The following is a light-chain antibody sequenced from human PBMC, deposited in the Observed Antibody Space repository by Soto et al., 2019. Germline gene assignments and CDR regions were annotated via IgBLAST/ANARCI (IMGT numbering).Light chain of an antibody. CDR3: GSYISSITPFYV. Sequence: QSFLTQPASVSGSPVQSITISCTGTSNDVCSYNYFSWYQQHPGKAPKLMIYEVSNRPSGFSNRFSGSKSGNTASLTISGLQAEDEADYYCGSYISSITPFYVFGIGTKVT. CDR2: EVS. V-gene: IGLV2-14*01. CDR1: SNDVCSYNY. J-gene: IGLJ1*01.